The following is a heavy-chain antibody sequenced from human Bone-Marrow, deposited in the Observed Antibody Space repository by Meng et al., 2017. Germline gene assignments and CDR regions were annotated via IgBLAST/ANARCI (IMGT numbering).Heavy chain of an antibody. CDR3: ARAASSYGAGHYGMDV. Sequence: GESLKISCAASGFTFSNAWMSWVRQAPGKGLEWVSSISSSSSYIYYADSVKGRFTISRDNAKNSLYLQMNSLRAEDTAVYYCARAASSYGAGHYGMDVWGQGTTVTVSS. D-gene: IGHD5-18*01. J-gene: IGHJ6*02. CDR2: ISSSSSYI. V-gene: IGHV3-21*01. CDR1: GFTFSNAW.